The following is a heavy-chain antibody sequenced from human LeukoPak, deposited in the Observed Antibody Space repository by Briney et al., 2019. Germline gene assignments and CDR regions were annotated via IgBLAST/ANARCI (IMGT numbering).Heavy chain of an antibody. V-gene: IGHV3-66*01. Sequence: GGSLRLSCAASGFTVSSNYMSWVRQAPGKGLEWVSVIYSGGSTYYADSVKGRFTISRDNSKNTLYLQINSLRAEDTAVYYCARSGLSLFRFDYWGQGTLVTASS. J-gene: IGHJ4*02. CDR2: IYSGGST. D-gene: IGHD3-16*02. CDR1: GFTVSSNY. CDR3: ARSGLSLFRFDY.